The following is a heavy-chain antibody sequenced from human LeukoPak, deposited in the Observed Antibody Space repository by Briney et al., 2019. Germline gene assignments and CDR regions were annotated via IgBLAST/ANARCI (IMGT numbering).Heavy chain of an antibody. D-gene: IGHD3-3*01. Sequence: ASVKVSCKASGYTFTGYYMHWVRQAPGQGLEWMGWISAYNGNTNYAQKLQGRVTMTTDTSTSTAYMELRSLRSDDTAVYYCARGGYYDFWSGYYYYYYYMDDWGKGTTVTVSS. V-gene: IGHV1-18*04. CDR1: GYTFTGYY. J-gene: IGHJ6*03. CDR2: ISAYNGNT. CDR3: ARGGYYDFWSGYYYYYYYMDD.